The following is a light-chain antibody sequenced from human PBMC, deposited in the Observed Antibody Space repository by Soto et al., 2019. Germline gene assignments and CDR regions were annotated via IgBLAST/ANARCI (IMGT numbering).Light chain of an antibody. J-gene: IGKJ2*01. Sequence: DIEMTQSPSTLSASVGDRVSITCRASQSISSWLAWYQQKPGKAPKLLIYDASSLESGFPSRFSGNGSETQFPLSISSLQPDDFATYYCQQCDSYPYTFGQGTNLEIK. CDR2: DAS. CDR1: QSISSW. CDR3: QQCDSYPYT. V-gene: IGKV1-5*01.